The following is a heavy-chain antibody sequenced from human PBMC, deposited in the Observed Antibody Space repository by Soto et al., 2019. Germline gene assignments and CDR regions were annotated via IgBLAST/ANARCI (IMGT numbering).Heavy chain of an antibody. Sequence: PSETLSLTCTVSGGSISSYYWSWIRQPPGKGLEWIGYIYLIGSTYYSPSLKSRVTISIDRSKNQFSLKLSSVTAADTAVYYCASAGYCSGGSCSFDPWGQGTLVTVSS. CDR3: ASAGYCSGGSCSFDP. CDR2: IYLIGST. CDR1: GGSISSYY. D-gene: IGHD2-15*01. V-gene: IGHV4-59*04. J-gene: IGHJ5*02.